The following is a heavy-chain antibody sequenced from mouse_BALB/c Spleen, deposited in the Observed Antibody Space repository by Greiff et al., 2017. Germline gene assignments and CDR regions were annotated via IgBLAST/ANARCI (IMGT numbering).Heavy chain of an antibody. D-gene: IGHD1-1*01. CDR1: GFTFTDYY. J-gene: IGHJ1*01. CDR3: ARGIYYYGSSYWYFDV. V-gene: IGHV7-3*02. CDR2: IRNKANGYTT. Sequence: EVQGVESGGGLVQPGGSLRLSCATSGFTFTDYYMSWVRQPPGKALEWLGFIRNKANGYTTEYSASVKGRFTISRDNSQSILYLQMNTLRAEDSATYYCARGIYYYGSSYWYFDVWGAGTTVTVSS.